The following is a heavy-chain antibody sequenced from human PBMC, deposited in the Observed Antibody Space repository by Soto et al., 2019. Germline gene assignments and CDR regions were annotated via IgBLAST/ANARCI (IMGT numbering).Heavy chain of an antibody. D-gene: IGHD3-16*02. V-gene: IGHV1-24*01. CDR2: FDPEDGET. J-gene: IGHJ6*02. CDR1: CYTLTVSS. CDR3: ARNDYVWGSYRMNYYYYGMDV. Sequence: SGKDSCKVACYTLTVSSTHCRRQPPVKRLEWMGGFDPEDGETIYAQKFQGRVTMTEDTSTDTGYMELSSLRSEDTAVYSCARNDYVWGSYRMNYYYYGMDVWVQGTKVTVSS.